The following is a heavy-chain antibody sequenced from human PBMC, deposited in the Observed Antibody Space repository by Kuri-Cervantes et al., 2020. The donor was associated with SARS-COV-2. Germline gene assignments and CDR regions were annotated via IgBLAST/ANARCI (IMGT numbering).Heavy chain of an antibody. J-gene: IGHJ6*02. CDR2: ISGSGGST. V-gene: IGHV3-23*01. D-gene: IGHD4-11*01. CDR1: GFTFSSYA. Sequence: GGSLRLSCAASGFTFSSYAMSWVRQAPGKGLEWVSAISGSGGSTYYADSVKGRFTISRDNSKNTLYLQMNSLRAEDTAVYYCARGGSNYYGMDVWGQGNTVNVAS. CDR3: ARGGSNYYGMDV.